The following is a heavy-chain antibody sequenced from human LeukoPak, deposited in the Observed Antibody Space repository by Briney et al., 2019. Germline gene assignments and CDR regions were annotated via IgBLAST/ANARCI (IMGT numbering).Heavy chain of an antibody. Sequence: SETLSLTCIVSGGSITSYSWGWIRQPAGKGLEWIGRLSPTRSFTYSPSLKSRVTMSVDTSKNHFSLKLNSVTAADTAVYYCARALGDNQAFDIWGQGTVVTVSS. CDR1: GGSITSYS. D-gene: IGHD2-21*01. V-gene: IGHV4-4*07. CDR3: ARALGDNQAFDI. J-gene: IGHJ3*02. CDR2: LSPTRSF.